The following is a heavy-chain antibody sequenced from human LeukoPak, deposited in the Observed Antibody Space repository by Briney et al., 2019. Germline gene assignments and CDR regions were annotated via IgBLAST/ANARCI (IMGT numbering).Heavy chain of an antibody. CDR3: ARDMGHSGYDIYPPNDAFDT. CDR1: GDSVSSNRAA. CDR2: TYYRSKWNN. V-gene: IGHV6-1*01. J-gene: IGHJ3*02. D-gene: IGHD5-12*01. Sequence: SQTLSLTCASSGDSVSSNRAAWNWIRQSPSRGLEWLGRTYYRSKWNNDYAVSVKSRITINPDTSKYQFSLQLNSVTAADTAVYYCARDMGHSGYDIYPPNDAFDTWGQGTMVTVSS.